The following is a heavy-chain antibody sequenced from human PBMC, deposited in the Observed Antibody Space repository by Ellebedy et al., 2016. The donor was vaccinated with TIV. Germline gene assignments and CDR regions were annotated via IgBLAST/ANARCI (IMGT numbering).Heavy chain of an antibody. CDR1: GFTFSSYG. D-gene: IGHD5-18*01. CDR3: AREGHTAMAIIGY. V-gene: IGHV3-33*01. Sequence: GGSLRLXCAASGFTFSSYGMHWVRQAPGKGLEWVAVIWFDGSNKYYADSVKGRFTFSRDNSKNTLYLQMNSLRAEDTAVYYCAREGHTAMAIIGYWGQGTLVTVSS. J-gene: IGHJ4*02. CDR2: IWFDGSNK.